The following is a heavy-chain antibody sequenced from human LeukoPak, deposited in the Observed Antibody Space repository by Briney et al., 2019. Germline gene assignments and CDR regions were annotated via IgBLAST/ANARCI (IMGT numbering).Heavy chain of an antibody. CDR1: GVTFNNYW. Sequence: GGSLRLSCATSGVTFNNYWVHWVRQAPGKGLVWVSDINTDGTTIHYADSVRGRFTISRDNAKSTVFLQMNSLRVEDTAFYYCARGPPGYRVGDYWGPGTLVTVSS. V-gene: IGHV3-74*01. CDR2: INTDGTTI. D-gene: IGHD2-2*03. CDR3: ARGPPGYRVGDY. J-gene: IGHJ4*02.